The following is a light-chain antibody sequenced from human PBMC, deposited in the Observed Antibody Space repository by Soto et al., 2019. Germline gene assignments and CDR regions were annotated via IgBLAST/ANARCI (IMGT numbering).Light chain of an antibody. V-gene: IGLV7-46*01. CDR3: LLSYSDAPV. CDR2: DTT. J-gene: IGLJ3*02. Sequence: QTVVTQEPSLTVSPGGTVTLTCGSTTGAVTSGHFPSWFQQKPGQAPRTLIYDTTNKHSLTPARFSASLLGGKAALTLSGAQPEDEAEYYCLLSYSDAPVFGGGTKLTVL. CDR1: TGAVTSGHF.